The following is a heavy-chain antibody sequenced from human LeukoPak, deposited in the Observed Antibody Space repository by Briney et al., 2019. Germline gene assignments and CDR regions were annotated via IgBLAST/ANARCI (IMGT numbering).Heavy chain of an antibody. CDR3: AKEEYYYDSSGYYYDY. CDR2: ISYDGNNK. Sequence: PGGSLRLSCAASGFTFSSYAMHWVRQAPGKGLEWVAVISYDGNNKYYADSVKGRFTISRDNSKNTLYLQMNSLRAEDTAVYYCAKEEYYYDSSGYYYDYWGQGTLVTVSS. CDR1: GFTFSSYA. V-gene: IGHV3-30-3*01. D-gene: IGHD3-22*01. J-gene: IGHJ4*02.